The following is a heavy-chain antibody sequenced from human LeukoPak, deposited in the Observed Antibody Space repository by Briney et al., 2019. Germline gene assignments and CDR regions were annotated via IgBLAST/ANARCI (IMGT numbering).Heavy chain of an antibody. Sequence: ASVKVSCKASGYTFTGYGISWVRQAPGQGLEWMGWISAKKGNTDYAQKLQGRVTMTTDTSTSTAYMELRSLRSDDTAVYYCARDMYSSGRVPFDYWGQGTLVTVSS. J-gene: IGHJ4*02. CDR3: ARDMYSSGRVPFDY. CDR2: ISAKKGNT. CDR1: GYTFTGYG. D-gene: IGHD6-19*01. V-gene: IGHV1-18*01.